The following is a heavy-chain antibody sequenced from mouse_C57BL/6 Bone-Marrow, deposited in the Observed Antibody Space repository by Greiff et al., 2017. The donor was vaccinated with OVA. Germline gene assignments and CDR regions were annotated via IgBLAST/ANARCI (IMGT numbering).Heavy chain of an antibody. CDR1: GYTFTDYY. D-gene: IGHD3-2*02. V-gene: IGHV1-19*01. J-gene: IGHJ3*01. Sequence: EVQLQESGPVLVKPGASVKMSCKASGYTFTDYYMNWVKQSPGKSLEWIGVINPYNGGTSYNQKFKGKATLTVDKSSSTAYMELNSLTSEDSAVYYCARGDSSGYPFAYWGQGTLVTVSA. CDR3: ARGDSSGYPFAY. CDR2: INPYNGGT.